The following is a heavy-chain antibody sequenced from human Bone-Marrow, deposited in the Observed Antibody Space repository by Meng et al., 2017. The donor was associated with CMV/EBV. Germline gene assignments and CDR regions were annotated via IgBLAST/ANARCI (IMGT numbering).Heavy chain of an antibody. CDR3: ASANMVPTYYYYGMDV. V-gene: IGHV3-48*04. D-gene: IGHD3-10*01. CDR2: ISSSSSTI. CDR1: GFTFSSYS. J-gene: IGHJ6*02. Sequence: ETLSLTCAASGFTFSSYSMNWVRQAPGKGLEWVSYISSSSSTIYYADSVKGRFTISRDNAKNSLYLQMNSLRAEDTAVYYCASANMVPTYYYYGMDVWGQGTTVTVSS.